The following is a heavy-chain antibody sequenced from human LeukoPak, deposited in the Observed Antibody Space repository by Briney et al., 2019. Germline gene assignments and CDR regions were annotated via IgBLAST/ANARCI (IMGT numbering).Heavy chain of an antibody. V-gene: IGHV4-34*01. CDR1: GGSFSGYY. CDR3: ARQVDFWSGSGAFDI. J-gene: IGHJ3*02. Sequence: PSETLSLTCAVYGGSFSGYYWSWIRQPPGKGLEWIGEINHSGSTNYNPSLKSRVTISVDTSKNQFSLKLSSVTAADTAVYYCARQVDFWSGSGAFDIWGQGTMVTVSS. CDR2: INHSGST. D-gene: IGHD3-3*01.